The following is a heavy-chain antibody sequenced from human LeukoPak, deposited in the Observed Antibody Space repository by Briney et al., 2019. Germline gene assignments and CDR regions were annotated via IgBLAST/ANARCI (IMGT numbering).Heavy chain of an antibody. Sequence: SETLSLTCTVSGGSISSSSYYWGWIRQPPGKGLEWIGSIYYSGSTYYNPSLKSRVTISVATSKNQFSLKLTSVTAADTAVYYCASVRRGFGESSKYYAYYYMGVWGKGTTVTISS. CDR2: IYYSGST. D-gene: IGHD3-10*01. V-gene: IGHV4-39*01. CDR1: GGSISSSSYY. CDR3: ASVRRGFGESSKYYAYYYMGV. J-gene: IGHJ6*03.